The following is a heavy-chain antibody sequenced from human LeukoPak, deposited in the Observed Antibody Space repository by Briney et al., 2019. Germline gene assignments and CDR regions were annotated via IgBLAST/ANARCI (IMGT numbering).Heavy chain of an antibody. CDR3: AKGDDILTVGAFDI. CDR1: GFIFSTYG. D-gene: IGHD3-9*01. CDR2: ISYDGSRK. V-gene: IGHV3-30*02. Sequence: GGSLRLSCAASGFIFSTYGMHWVRQAPGKGLEWVAYISYDGSRKNCAASVKGRFTISRDNSKNTLYLQMNSLRAEDTAVYYCAKGDDILTVGAFDIWGQGTMVTVSS. J-gene: IGHJ3*02.